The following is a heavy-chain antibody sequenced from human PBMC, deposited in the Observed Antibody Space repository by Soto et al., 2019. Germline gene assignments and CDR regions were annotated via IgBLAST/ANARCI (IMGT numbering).Heavy chain of an antibody. J-gene: IGHJ6*02. V-gene: IGHV1-8*01. CDR2: MNPNSGNT. CDR3: ARGRERGATSYYYYGMDV. CDR1: GYTFTSYD. Sequence: ASVKVSCKASGYTFTSYDINWVRQATGQGLEWMGWMNPNSGNTGYAQKFQGRVTMTRNTSISTAYMELSSLRSEDTAVYYCARGRERGATSYYYYGMDVWRQGTTVTVSS. D-gene: IGHD1-26*01.